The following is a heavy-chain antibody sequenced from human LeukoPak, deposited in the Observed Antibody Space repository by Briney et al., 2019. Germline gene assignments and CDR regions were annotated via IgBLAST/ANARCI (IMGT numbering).Heavy chain of an antibody. V-gene: IGHV4-34*01. J-gene: IGHJ4*02. D-gene: IGHD6-19*01. CDR1: GGSFSGYY. CDR2: INHSGST. Sequence: SETLSLTCAVYGGSFSGYYWSWIRQPPGKGLEWIGEINHSGSTNYNPSLKSRVTISVDTSKNQFSLKLSSVTAAGTAVYYCARVQAVAGTYYFDYWGQGTLVTVSS. CDR3: ARVQAVAGTYYFDY.